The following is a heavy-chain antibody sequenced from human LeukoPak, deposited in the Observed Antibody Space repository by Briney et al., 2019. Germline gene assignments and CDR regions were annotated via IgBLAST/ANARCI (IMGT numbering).Heavy chain of an antibody. V-gene: IGHV4-39*01. CDR1: GFTFSSYSMN. CDR2: IYYSGST. J-gene: IGHJ3*02. D-gene: IGHD1-26*01. Sequence: GSLRLSCAASGFTFSSYSMNWVRQAPGKGLEWIGSIYYSGSTYYNPSLKSRVTISVDTSKNQFSLKLSSVTAADTAVYYCARLWGEWERRTAFDIWGQGTMVTVSS. CDR3: ARLWGEWERRTAFDI.